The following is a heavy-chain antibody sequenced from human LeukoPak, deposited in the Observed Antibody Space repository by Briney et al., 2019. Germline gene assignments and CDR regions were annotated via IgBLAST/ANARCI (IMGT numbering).Heavy chain of an antibody. D-gene: IGHD4-17*01. V-gene: IGHV1-69*05. J-gene: IGHJ3*02. Sequence: GASVKVSCKASGGTFSSYAISWVRQAPGQGLEWMGGIIPIFGTANYAQKFQGRVTITTDESTSTAYMELSSLRSEDTAVYYCHFYGDYPQEPFDIWGQGTMVTVSS. CDR3: HFYGDYPQEPFDI. CDR2: IIPIFGTA. CDR1: GGTFSSYA.